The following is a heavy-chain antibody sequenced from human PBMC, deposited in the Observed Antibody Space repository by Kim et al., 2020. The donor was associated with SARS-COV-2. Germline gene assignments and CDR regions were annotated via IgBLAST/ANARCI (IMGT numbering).Heavy chain of an antibody. D-gene: IGHD3-22*01. V-gene: IGHV3-66*01. Sequence: GGSLRLSCAASGYTVTYSYMGWVRQAPGKGLEWVSFIYSGGNTIYADYVKGRLIISRDHSKNTLYLQMNSLRAEDTAVYYCGTVVFYYDAGYFKNWGQGTLVIVSS. CDR3: GTVVFYYDAGYFKN. CDR2: IYSGGNT. J-gene: IGHJ1*01. CDR1: GYTVTYSY.